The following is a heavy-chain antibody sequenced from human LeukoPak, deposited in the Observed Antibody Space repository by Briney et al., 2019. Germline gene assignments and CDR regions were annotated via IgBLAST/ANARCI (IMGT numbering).Heavy chain of an antibody. CDR3: TAEYYSSSVDY. D-gene: IGHD6-6*01. Sequence: GGSLRLSCAASGFTFSNAWMSWARQAPGKGLEWVGRIKSKTDGGTTDYAAPVKGRFTISRDDSKNTLYLQMNSLKTEDTAVYYCTAEYYSSSVDYWGQGTLVTVSS. J-gene: IGHJ4*02. CDR1: GFTFSNAW. V-gene: IGHV3-15*01. CDR2: IKSKTDGGTT.